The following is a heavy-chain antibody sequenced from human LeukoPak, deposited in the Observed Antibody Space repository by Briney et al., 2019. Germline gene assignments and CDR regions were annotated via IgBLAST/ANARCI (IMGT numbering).Heavy chain of an antibody. CDR1: GFTFSSFS. V-gene: IGHV3-21*01. Sequence: GGSLSLSCSASGFTFSSFSMNWVPQAPGKGLEWVSSISSSNSYIYYAASVKGRFNISRDNDQNSLYLQINRLRAEDTDVYYCARGTFDPWGQGTLVTVSS. CDR2: ISSSNSYI. J-gene: IGHJ5*02. CDR3: ARGTFDP.